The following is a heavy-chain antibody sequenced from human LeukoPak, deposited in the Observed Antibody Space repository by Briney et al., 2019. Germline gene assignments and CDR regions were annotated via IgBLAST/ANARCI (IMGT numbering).Heavy chain of an antibody. Sequence: GGSLRLSCAASGFTFSKYWMDWVRHGPGKGRVWVSRINSDGSNTRYADSVKGRFTIPRDNAKNTLYLQMNSLRAEDTAVYYCTRRGASTGAFDIWGQGTMVTVSS. D-gene: IGHD1-26*01. V-gene: IGHV3-74*01. J-gene: IGHJ3*02. CDR3: TRRGASTGAFDI. CDR1: GFTFSKYW. CDR2: INSDGSNT.